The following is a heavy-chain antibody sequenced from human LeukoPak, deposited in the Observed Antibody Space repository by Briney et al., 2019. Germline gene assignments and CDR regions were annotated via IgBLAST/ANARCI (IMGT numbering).Heavy chain of an antibody. CDR1: GYTFTGYY. J-gene: IGHJ4*02. Sequence: ASVKVSCKASGYTFTGYYMHWVRQAPGQGLEWMGIINPSGGSTSYAQKFQGRVTMTRDMSTSTVYMELSSLRSEDTAVYYCARDSWYYYDSSGYYLDYWGQGTLVTVSS. D-gene: IGHD3-22*01. V-gene: IGHV1-46*01. CDR3: ARDSWYYYDSSGYYLDY. CDR2: INPSGGST.